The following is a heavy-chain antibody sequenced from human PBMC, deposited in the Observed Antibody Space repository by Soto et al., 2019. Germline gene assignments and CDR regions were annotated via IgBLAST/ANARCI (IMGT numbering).Heavy chain of an antibody. J-gene: IGHJ4*02. V-gene: IGHV3-15*07. Sequence: EVHLVESGGDLVKPGGSLRLSCAVSGFTFTNAWMNWVRQAPGKGLEWVGRIKSKNDGGTTEYAAPVKGRLIITRDDSKNTVYLQMNSLQTEDTGVYYCTTCLTYYSDSSGYYFDAWGQGTLVTVSS. CDR3: TTCLTYYSDSSGYYFDA. CDR1: GFTFTNAW. CDR2: IKSKNDGGTT. D-gene: IGHD3-22*01.